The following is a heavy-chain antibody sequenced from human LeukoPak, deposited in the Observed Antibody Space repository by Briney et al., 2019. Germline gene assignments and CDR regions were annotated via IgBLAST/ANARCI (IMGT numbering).Heavy chain of an antibody. V-gene: IGHV3-7*01. D-gene: IGHD6-19*01. J-gene: IGHJ4*02. Sequence: SGGSLRLSCAASGFTFSSYSMNWVRQAPGKGLEWVANIKQDGSEKYYVDSVKGRFTISRDNAKNSLYLQMNSLRAEDTAVYYCARARGWYEVRDFDYWGQGTLVTVSS. CDR3: ARARGWYEVRDFDY. CDR2: IKQDGSEK. CDR1: GFTFSSYS.